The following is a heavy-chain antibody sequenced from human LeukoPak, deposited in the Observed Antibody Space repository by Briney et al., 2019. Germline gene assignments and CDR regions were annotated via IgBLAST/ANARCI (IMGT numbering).Heavy chain of an antibody. J-gene: IGHJ4*02. CDR3: ATGPQWFGELFCDY. CDR1: GFTFSSYA. Sequence: GSLRLSCAASGFTFSSYAMSWVRQAPGKGLEWVSAISGSGGSTYYADSVKGRFTISRDNSKNTLYLQMNSLRAEDTAVYYCATGPQWFGELFCDYWGQGTLVSVSS. CDR2: ISGSGGST. V-gene: IGHV3-23*01. D-gene: IGHD3-10*01.